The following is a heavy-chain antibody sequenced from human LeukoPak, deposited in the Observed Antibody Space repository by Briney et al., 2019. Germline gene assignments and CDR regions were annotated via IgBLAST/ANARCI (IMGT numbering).Heavy chain of an antibody. J-gene: IGHJ4*02. CDR3: AKDRVWGPAAFDY. D-gene: IGHD2-2*01. CDR1: GFTFSIYS. V-gene: IGHV3-21*01. Sequence: PGGSLRLSCAASGFTFSIYSMNWVRQAPGKGLEWVSSISSSSYIYYADSVKGRFTISRDNAKNSLYLQMNSLRAEDTAVYYCAKDRVWGPAAFDYWGQGTLVTVSS. CDR2: ISSSSYI.